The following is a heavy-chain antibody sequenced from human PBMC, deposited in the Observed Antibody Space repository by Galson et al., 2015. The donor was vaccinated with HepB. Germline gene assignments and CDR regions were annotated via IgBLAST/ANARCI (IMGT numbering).Heavy chain of an antibody. V-gene: IGHV1-24*01. CDR3: ARVFPRGGYCSTTSCYLDYFDY. D-gene: IGHD2-2*01. Sequence: SVKVSCKVSGYSLTDLSIQWVRQAPGKGLEWMGGFHPEEAETFYAQKFQGRVTIARDTSASTAYMELSSLRSEDTAVYYCARVFPRGGYCSTTSCYLDYFDYWGQGTLVTVSS. CDR1: GYSLTDLS. J-gene: IGHJ4*02. CDR2: FHPEEAET.